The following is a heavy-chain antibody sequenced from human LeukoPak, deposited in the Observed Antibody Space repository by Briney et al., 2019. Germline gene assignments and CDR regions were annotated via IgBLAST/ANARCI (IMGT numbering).Heavy chain of an antibody. CDR2: ISSSGSSI. Sequence: PGGSLRLSCAASGFTFSSYEMNWVRQAPGKGLEWVSSISSSGSSIYYADSVKGRFIISRDNAKNSLYLQMNSLRAEDTAVYYCARAMRSGYDYWGQGTLVTVSA. CDR1: GFTFSSYE. CDR3: ARAMRSGYDY. J-gene: IGHJ4*02. D-gene: IGHD5-12*01. V-gene: IGHV3-48*03.